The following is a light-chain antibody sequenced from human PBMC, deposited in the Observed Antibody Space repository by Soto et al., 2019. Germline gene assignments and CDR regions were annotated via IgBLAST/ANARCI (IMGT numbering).Light chain of an antibody. J-gene: IGKJ5*01. CDR1: QSVVTSY. CDR2: GAL. CDR3: QQYGSSPPIT. V-gene: IGKV3-20*01. Sequence: EVVLTQSPGTLSLSPGEGATLSCRASQSVVTSYLAWYQQKYGQSPRLLIYGALYRAPGIPDRFSGSGSGTDFTLSINRLEPEDFAVYYCQQYGSSPPITFGQGTRLEIK.